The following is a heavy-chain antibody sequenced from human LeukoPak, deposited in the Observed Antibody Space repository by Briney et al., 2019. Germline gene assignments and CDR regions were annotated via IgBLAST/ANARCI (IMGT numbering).Heavy chain of an antibody. Sequence: ASVKVSCKASGYTFTSYGISWVRQAPGQGLEWTGWISAYNGNTNYAQKLQGRVTMTTDTSTSTAYMELRSLRSDDTAVYYCARWESGYCSSTSCYGTLYYYYYMDVWGKGTTVTVSS. V-gene: IGHV1-18*01. CDR1: GYTFTSYG. CDR2: ISAYNGNT. J-gene: IGHJ6*03. D-gene: IGHD2-2*01. CDR3: ARWESGYCSSTSCYGTLYYYYYMDV.